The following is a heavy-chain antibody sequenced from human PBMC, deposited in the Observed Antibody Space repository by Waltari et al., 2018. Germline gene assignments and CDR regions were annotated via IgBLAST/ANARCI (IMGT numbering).Heavy chain of an antibody. CDR2: ISYDGSNK. CDR3: AKERHPRWLQSTYFDY. J-gene: IGHJ4*02. V-gene: IGHV3-30*18. Sequence: QVQLVESGGGVVQPGRSLRLPCAASAFPLSTSGMPLVRQAPGKGLEWVAVISYDGSNKFYAESVKGRFTISRDNSKNTLYLQMNSLRVEDTAVYFCAKERHPRWLQSTYFDYWGQGTLVTVSS. D-gene: IGHD5-12*01. CDR1: AFPLSTSG.